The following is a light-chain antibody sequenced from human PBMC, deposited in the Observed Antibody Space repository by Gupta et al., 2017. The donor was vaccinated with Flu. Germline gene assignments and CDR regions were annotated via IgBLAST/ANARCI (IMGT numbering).Light chain of an antibody. CDR1: QSISTW. CDR2: KAS. CDR3: QQYNGYSRT. J-gene: IGKJ1*01. V-gene: IGKV1-5*03. Sequence: IACRASQSISTWLAWYQQKPGKAPKLLIYKASSLESGVPSRFSGSGSGTEFALTISSLQPDDFATYYCQQYNGYSRTFGQGTQIEIK.